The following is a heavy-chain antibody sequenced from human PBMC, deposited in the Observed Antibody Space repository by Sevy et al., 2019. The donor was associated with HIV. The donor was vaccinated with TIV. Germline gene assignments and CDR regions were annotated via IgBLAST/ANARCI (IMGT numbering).Heavy chain of an antibody. J-gene: IGHJ4*02. CDR2: INNDGTYI. D-gene: IGHD1-26*01. CDR3: VRDGGDEYGAGSYSWPFDH. V-gene: IGHV3-21*06. Sequence: GGSLRLSCVVSGFNFHDYSVNWVRQAPGKGLEWVSSINNDGTYIFHGDSVKGRFTVSRDNAKNSLYLHMNSLRADDTAVYYCVRDGGDEYGAGSYSWPFDHWGRGTLVTVSS. CDR1: GFNFHDYS.